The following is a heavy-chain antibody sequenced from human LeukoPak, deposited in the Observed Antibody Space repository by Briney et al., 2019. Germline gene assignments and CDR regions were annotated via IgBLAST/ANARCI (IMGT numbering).Heavy chain of an antibody. Sequence: SETLSLTCTVSGGSISSGSYYWSWSRQPAGKGLEWIGRIYTSGSTNYNPSLKSRVTISVDTSKNQFSLKLSSVTAADTAVYYCAREGTLVPAATSYYYYMDVWGKGTTVTVSS. D-gene: IGHD2-2*01. CDR1: GGSISSGSYY. CDR2: IYTSGST. CDR3: AREGTLVPAATSYYYYMDV. V-gene: IGHV4-61*02. J-gene: IGHJ6*03.